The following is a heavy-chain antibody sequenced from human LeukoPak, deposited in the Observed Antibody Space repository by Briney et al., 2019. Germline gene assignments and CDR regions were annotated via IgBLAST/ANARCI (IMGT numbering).Heavy chain of an antibody. Sequence: ASVKVSCKASGYTFTSYDINWVRQATGQGLEWMGWMNPNSGNTGYAQKFQGRVTMTRNTSISTAYMELSSLRSEDTAVYYCARESLERYYDSSGHNAFDIWGQGTMVTVSS. CDR1: GYTFTSYD. CDR3: ARESLERYYDSSGHNAFDI. CDR2: MNPNSGNT. D-gene: IGHD3-22*01. J-gene: IGHJ3*02. V-gene: IGHV1-8*01.